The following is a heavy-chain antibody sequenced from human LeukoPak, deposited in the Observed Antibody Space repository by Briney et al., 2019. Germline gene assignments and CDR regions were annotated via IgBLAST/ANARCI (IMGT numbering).Heavy chain of an antibody. CDR2: IWYDGSNK. CDR1: GFTFSSYG. V-gene: IGHV3-33*01. J-gene: IGHJ4*02. D-gene: IGHD2/OR15-2a*01. Sequence: PGGSLRLSCAASGFTFSSYGMHWVRQAPGKGLEWVAVIWYDGSNKYYADSVKGRFTISRDNSKNTLYLQMNSLRAEDTAVYYCARVLPLDYLIDYWGQGTLVTVSS. CDR3: ARVLPLDYLIDY.